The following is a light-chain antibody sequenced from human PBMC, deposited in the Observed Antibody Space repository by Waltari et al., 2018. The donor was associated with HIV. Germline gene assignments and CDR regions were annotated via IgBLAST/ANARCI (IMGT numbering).Light chain of an antibody. CDR1: AGPIVSRHY. J-gene: IGLJ3*02. V-gene: IGLV7-46*01. Sequence: QAVVTREPSVTVSPGGTVTVTCGSSAGPIVSRHYPYWFQQKPGQAPRTLIYDTIPTHTWTPARVSGFLLGGQAALTPSAARPEHESDYYCSLPLHAARPVFGGGT. CDR3: SLPLHAARPV. CDR2: DTI.